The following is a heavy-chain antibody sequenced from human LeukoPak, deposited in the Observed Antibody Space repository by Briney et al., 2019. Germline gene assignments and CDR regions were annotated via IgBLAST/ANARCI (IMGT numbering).Heavy chain of an antibody. J-gene: IGHJ4*02. CDR2: ISGSGGST. CDR1: GFTFSSYA. D-gene: IGHD5-12*01. Sequence: GGSLKLSCAASGFTFSSYAMSWVRQAPGKGLEWVGSISGSGGSTDYADSVKGRVTISRDNSKNTLYLQMNSLRAEDTAVYYCAKGRGYDSVGDDYWGQGTLVTVSS. V-gene: IGHV3-23*01. CDR3: AKGRGYDSVGDDY.